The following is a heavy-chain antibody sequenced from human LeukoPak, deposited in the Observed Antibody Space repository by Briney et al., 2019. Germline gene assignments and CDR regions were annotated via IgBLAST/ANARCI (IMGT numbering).Heavy chain of an antibody. J-gene: IGHJ5*02. CDR3: APLGTYYYDFWSGYRMDWFDP. CDR1: GGSISSYY. Sequence: PSETLSLTCTVSGGSISSYYWSWIRQPPGKGLEWIGYFYYSGSTNYNPSLKSRVTISVDTSKNQFSLKLSSVTAADTAVYYCAPLGTYYYDFWSGYRMDWFDPWGQGTLVTVSS. D-gene: IGHD3-3*01. CDR2: FYYSGST. V-gene: IGHV4-59*08.